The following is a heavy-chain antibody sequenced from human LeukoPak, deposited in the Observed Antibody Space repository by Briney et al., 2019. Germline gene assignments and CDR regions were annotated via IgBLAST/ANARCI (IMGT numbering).Heavy chain of an antibody. CDR3: ARDRITMVRGGIRGAPYNWFDP. Sequence: ASVKVSCKASGYTFTAYYMHWVRQAPGQGLEWMGWINPNSGGTNYAQKFQGRVTMTRDTSISTAYMELSRLRSDDTAVYYCARDRITMVRGGIRGAPYNWFDPWGQGTLVTVSS. V-gene: IGHV1-2*02. CDR2: INPNSGGT. D-gene: IGHD3-10*01. CDR1: GYTFTAYY. J-gene: IGHJ5*02.